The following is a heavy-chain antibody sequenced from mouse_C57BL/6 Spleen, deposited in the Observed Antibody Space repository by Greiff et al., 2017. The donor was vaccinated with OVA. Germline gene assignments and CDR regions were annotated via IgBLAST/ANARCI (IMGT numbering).Heavy chain of an antibody. CDR3: ARGDYDGAY. CDR1: GYAFTNYL. D-gene: IGHD2-4*01. J-gene: IGHJ3*01. Sequence: QVQLQQSGAELVRPGTSVKVSCKASGYAFTNYLIEWVKQRPGQGLEWIGVINPGSGGTNYNEKFKGKATLTADKSSSTAYMQLSSLTSEDSAVYFCARGDYDGAYWGQGTLVTVSA. CDR2: INPGSGGT. V-gene: IGHV1-54*01.